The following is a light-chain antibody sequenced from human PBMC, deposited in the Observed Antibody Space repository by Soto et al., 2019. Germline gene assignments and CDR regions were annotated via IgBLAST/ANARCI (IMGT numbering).Light chain of an antibody. Sequence: DIGMTQSPDSLAVSLGERATINCKSSRSVLYSSKKKNYLAWYQQKPGQPPKLLISWASTRESGVPDRFSGSGTGTNFTLTISSLQAQDVAVYYCQQYYSTPYTFGQGTKLQIK. CDR1: RSVLYSSKKKNY. CDR2: WAS. CDR3: QQYYSTPYT. J-gene: IGKJ2*01. V-gene: IGKV4-1*01.